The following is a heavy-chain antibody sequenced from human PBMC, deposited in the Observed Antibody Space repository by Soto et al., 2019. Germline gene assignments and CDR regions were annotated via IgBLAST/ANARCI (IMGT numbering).Heavy chain of an antibody. V-gene: IGHV4-59*01. CDR2: IYYSGST. Sequence: SETLSLTCIVSGGSISSYYWSWIRQPPGEGLEWIGYIYYSGSTNYNPSLKSRVTISVDTSKNQFSLKLSSVTAADTAVYYCARSGPWRELIYYYYYYMDVWGKGTTVTVSS. D-gene: IGHD3-10*01. J-gene: IGHJ6*03. CDR3: ARSGPWRELIYYYYYYMDV. CDR1: GGSISSYY.